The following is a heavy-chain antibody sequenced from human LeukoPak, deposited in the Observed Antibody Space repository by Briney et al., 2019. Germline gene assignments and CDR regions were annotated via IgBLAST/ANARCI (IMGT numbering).Heavy chain of an antibody. J-gene: IGHJ4*02. CDR1: GFTFSSYS. Sequence: GGSLRLSCAASGFTFSSYSMNWVRQAPGKGLEWVSSISSSSYIYYADSVKGRFTISRDNAKNSLYLQMNSLRAEDTAVYYCARAPYSSSWYPIDYWGQGTLVTVSS. CDR3: ARAPYSSSWYPIDY. CDR2: ISSSSYI. D-gene: IGHD6-13*01. V-gene: IGHV3-21*01.